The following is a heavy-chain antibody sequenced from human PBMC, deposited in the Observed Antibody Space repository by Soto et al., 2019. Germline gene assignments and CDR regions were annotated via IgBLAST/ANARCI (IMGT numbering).Heavy chain of an antibody. V-gene: IGHV4-59*08. D-gene: IGHD2-2*01. J-gene: IGHJ6*03. CDR3: ARQGGFCSSTSCYGNYYYYMDV. CDR2: IYYSGST. CDR1: GGSISSYY. Sequence: SQTLSLICTVSGGSISSYYWSWIRQHPGKGLEWIGYIYYSGSTNYNPSLKSRVTISVDTSKNQFSLKLSSVTAADTAVYYCARQGGFCSSTSCYGNYYYYMDVWGKGTTVTVSS.